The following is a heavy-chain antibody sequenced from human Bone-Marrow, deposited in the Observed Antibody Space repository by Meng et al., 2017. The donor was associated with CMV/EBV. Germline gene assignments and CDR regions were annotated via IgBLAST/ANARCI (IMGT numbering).Heavy chain of an antibody. D-gene: IGHD6-6*01. CDR3: AKDLMGSSGRGYFDY. J-gene: IGHJ4*02. CDR1: GFTFSRYW. Sequence: GESLKISCAASGFTFSRYWMSWVRQAPGKGLEWVANIKQDGSEKYYVDSVKGRFTISRDNSKNTLYLQMNSLRAKDTAAYYCAKDLMGSSGRGYFDYWGQGTLVTVSS. CDR2: IKQDGSEK. V-gene: IGHV3-7*03.